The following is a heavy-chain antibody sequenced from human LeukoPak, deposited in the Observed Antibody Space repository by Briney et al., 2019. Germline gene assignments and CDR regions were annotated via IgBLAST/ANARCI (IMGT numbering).Heavy chain of an antibody. CDR2: ISYDGSNK. V-gene: IGHV3-30*01. CDR1: GFTFSSYA. Sequence: GGSLRLSCAASGFTFSSYAMHWVRQAPGKGLEWVAVISYDGSNKYYADSVKGRFTISRDNSKNTLYQQMNSLRAEDTAVYYCARSPSSQLLASRFDPWGQGTLVTVSS. CDR3: ARSPSSQLLASRFDP. J-gene: IGHJ5*02. D-gene: IGHD2-2*01.